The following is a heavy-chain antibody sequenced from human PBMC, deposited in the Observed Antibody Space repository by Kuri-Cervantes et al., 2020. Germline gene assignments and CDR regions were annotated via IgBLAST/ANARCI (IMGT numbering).Heavy chain of an antibody. D-gene: IGHD2-15*01. Sequence: GESLKISCAASGFTFSSYSMNWVRQAPGKGLEWVSSISSSSSYIYYADSVKGRFTISRDNSKNTLYLQMNSLRAEDTAVYYCARGRRGGPLPSFDYWGQGTLVTVSS. J-gene: IGHJ4*02. CDR3: ARGRRGGPLPSFDY. V-gene: IGHV3-21*01. CDR1: GFTFSSYS. CDR2: ISSSSSYI.